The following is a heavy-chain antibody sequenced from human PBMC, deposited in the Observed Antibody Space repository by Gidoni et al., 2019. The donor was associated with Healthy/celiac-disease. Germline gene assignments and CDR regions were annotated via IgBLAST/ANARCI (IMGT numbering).Heavy chain of an antibody. J-gene: IGHJ4*02. CDR3: AKDSPVIAAAEHEEDY. D-gene: IGHD6-13*01. V-gene: IGHV3-23*01. Sequence: EVHLLESGGGLVQPGGSLRLPCAASGFTCSSYAMSWVRQAPGKGLDWVSAISGSGGSTYYADSVKGRFTISRDNSKNTLYLQMSSLRAEDTAVYYCAKDSPVIAAAEHEEDYWGQGTLVTVSS. CDR1: GFTCSSYA. CDR2: ISGSGGST.